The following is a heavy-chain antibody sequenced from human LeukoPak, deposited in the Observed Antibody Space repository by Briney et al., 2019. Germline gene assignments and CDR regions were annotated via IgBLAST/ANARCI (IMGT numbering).Heavy chain of an antibody. CDR2: ISWNSGSI. Sequence: GGSLRLSCAAPGFTFDDYAMHWVRQAPGKGLEWVSGISWNSGSIGYADSVKGRFTISRVNAKNSLYLQMNSLRAEDTALYYCAKDSTRQYGGNSGLFDYWGQGTLVTVSS. V-gene: IGHV3-9*01. CDR3: AKDSTRQYGGNSGLFDY. CDR1: GFTFDDYA. D-gene: IGHD4-23*01. J-gene: IGHJ4*02.